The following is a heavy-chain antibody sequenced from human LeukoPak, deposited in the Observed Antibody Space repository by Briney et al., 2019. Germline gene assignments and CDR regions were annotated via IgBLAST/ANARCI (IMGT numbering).Heavy chain of an antibody. J-gene: IGHJ4*02. D-gene: IGHD3-22*01. CDR2: INPDGRDT. Sequence: GGSLRLSCVVSGFTFNRCWMNWVRQAPGKGLEWVAHINPDGRDTYYVDSVKGRFTISRDNAQNSMYLQMNSLRAEDTAVYYCAKDGISITMIVVARFDYWGQGTLVTVSS. CDR3: AKDGISITMIVVARFDY. V-gene: IGHV3-7*03. CDR1: GFTFNRCW.